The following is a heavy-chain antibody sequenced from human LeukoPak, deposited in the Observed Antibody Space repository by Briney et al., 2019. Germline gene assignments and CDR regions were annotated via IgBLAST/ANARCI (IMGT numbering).Heavy chain of an antibody. CDR1: GFTFSSYE. Sequence: GGSLRLSCAASGFTFSSYEMNWVRQAPGKGLEWVSYISSSGSTIYYADSVKGRFTISRDNAKNSLYLQMNSLRAEDAAVYYCAKAPVTSCRGAFCYPFDSWGQGTLVTVSS. V-gene: IGHV3-48*03. D-gene: IGHD2-15*01. CDR2: ISSSGSTI. J-gene: IGHJ4*02. CDR3: AKAPVTSCRGAFCYPFDS.